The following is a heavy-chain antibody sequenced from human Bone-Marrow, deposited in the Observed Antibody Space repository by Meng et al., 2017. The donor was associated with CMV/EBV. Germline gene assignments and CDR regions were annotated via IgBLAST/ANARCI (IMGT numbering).Heavy chain of an antibody. CDR2: ISSGGDSI. J-gene: IGHJ4*02. D-gene: IGHD1-1*01. CDR1: GFTFSNYE. V-gene: IGHV3-48*03. Sequence: GESLKISCAASGFTFSNYEMNWVRQTPEKGLEWISYISSGGDSIYYANSVRGRFTISRDNTRNSLYLQMNSLRAEDTAIYYCARNEGDFDYWGQGTLVTVLL. CDR3: ARNEGDFDY.